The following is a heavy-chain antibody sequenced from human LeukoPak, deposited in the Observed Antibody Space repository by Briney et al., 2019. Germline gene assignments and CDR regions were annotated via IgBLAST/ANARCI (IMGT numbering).Heavy chain of an antibody. V-gene: IGHV3-23*01. Sequence: PGGSLRLSCAASGFTFSSYAMSWVRQAPGKGLEWVSAISGDAGSTYNADSVKGRFTISRDNSKNTLYLQMNSLRAEDTAVYYCAKNEAYSGTPPDDWGQGTLVTVSS. CDR2: ISGDAGST. CDR1: GFTFSSYA. J-gene: IGHJ4*02. CDR3: AKNEAYSGTPPDD. D-gene: IGHD1-26*01.